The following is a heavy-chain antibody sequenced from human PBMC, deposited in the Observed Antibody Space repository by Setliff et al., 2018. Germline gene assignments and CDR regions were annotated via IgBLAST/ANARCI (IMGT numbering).Heavy chain of an antibody. J-gene: IGHJ4*02. V-gene: IGHV3-23*01. CDR1: GFTFNAYA. D-gene: IGHD3-10*01. CDR3: AKRRGAARGWDYFDY. CDR2: ITFGSLSR. Sequence: QSGGSLRLSCAASGFTFNAYAMSWVRQAPGKGLEWVSAITFGSLSRYYADSVKGRFTISRDNSKNTLFLEMNSLRTEDTAVYYCAKRRGAARGWDYFDYWGQGTLVTVSS.